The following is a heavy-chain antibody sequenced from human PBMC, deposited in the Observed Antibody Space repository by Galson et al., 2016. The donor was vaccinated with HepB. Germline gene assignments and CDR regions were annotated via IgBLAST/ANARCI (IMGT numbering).Heavy chain of an antibody. CDR1: GFTFSSYA. CDR2: IGGSGGRT. J-gene: IGHJ4*02. D-gene: IGHD4-11*01. V-gene: IGHV3-23*01. Sequence: SLRLSCAASGFTFSSYAMAWVRQPPGKGLEWVSTIGGSGGRTYYADSVKGRFTISRDNSKSTLYLQMNGLRAEDTAVYYCYSYGYWGQGTLVTVSS. CDR3: YSYGY.